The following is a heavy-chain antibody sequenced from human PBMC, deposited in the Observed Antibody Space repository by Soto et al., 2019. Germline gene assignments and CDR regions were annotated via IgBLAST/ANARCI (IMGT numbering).Heavy chain of an antibody. D-gene: IGHD3-10*01. V-gene: IGHV4-59*08. CDR2: IYHSGST. Sequence: QVQLQESGPGLVKPSETLSLTCTVSGGSISSYYWSWIRQPPGKGLEWIGFIYHSGSTTYSPSLKSRVTISIDTSKIQFPLKRASLTAADTAVYYCARRRSGPTFFDFWGQGTLLTVSS. J-gene: IGHJ4*02. CDR1: GGSISSYY. CDR3: ARRRSGPTFFDF.